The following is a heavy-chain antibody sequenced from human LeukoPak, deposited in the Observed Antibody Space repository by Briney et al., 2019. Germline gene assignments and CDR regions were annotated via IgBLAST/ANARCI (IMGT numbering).Heavy chain of an antibody. D-gene: IGHD2-2*01. J-gene: IGHJ4*02. CDR2: INHSGST. Sequence: SETLSLTCAVYGGSFSGYFWSWIRQPPGKGLEWIGEINHSGSTYYNPSLKSRVTISVDTSKNQFSLKLSSVTAADTAVYYCASPVGYCSSSSCPGDYWGQGTLVTVSS. V-gene: IGHV4-34*01. CDR1: GGSFSGYF. CDR3: ASPVGYCSSSSCPGDY.